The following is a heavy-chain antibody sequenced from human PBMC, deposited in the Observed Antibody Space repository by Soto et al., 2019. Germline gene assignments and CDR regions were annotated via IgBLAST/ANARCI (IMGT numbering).Heavy chain of an antibody. CDR2: IYYRGNT. CDR3: ASVVGSVTSYYFDY. V-gene: IGHV4-31*03. J-gene: IGHJ4*02. CDR1: GGSVSSGGYY. D-gene: IGHD3-10*01. Sequence: QVQLQESGPGLVKPSQTLSLTCTVSGGSVSSGGYYWTWIRQHPGKGLEWIGYIYYRGNTYYNPSLKSRLTXXLXTXXNQFSLQLTSVTAADTAMYYCASVVGSVTSYYFDYWGQGTLVTVSS.